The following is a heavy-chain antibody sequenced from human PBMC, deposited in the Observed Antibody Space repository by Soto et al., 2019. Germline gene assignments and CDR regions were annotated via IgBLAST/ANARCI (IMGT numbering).Heavy chain of an antibody. D-gene: IGHD3-22*01. CDR2: INAGNGNT. V-gene: IGHV1-3*01. CDR3: ARDYYDSSGYYYSEYFQH. Sequence: QVQLVQSGAEVKKPGASVKVSCKASGYTFTSYAMHWVRQAPGQRLEWMGWINAGNGNTNYAQKLQGRVTMTTDTSTSTAYMELRSLRSDDTAVYYCARDYYDSSGYYYSEYFQHWGQGTLVTVSS. CDR1: GYTFTSYA. J-gene: IGHJ1*01.